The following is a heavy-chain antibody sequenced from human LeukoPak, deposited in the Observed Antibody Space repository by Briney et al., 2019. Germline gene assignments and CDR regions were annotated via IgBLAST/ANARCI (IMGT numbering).Heavy chain of an antibody. D-gene: IGHD2-2*01. V-gene: IGHV4-39*07. J-gene: IGHJ4*02. CDR3: ARDTGPSGTAFDY. CDR2: IYYSGSA. CDR1: GGSITNTGAY. Sequence: SETLSLTCTVSGGSITNTGAYWVWIRQSPGKGLEWIGSIYYSGSAYYTPSLTSRVTISVATSKSLFSLTLSSVTAADTAVYYCARDTGPSGTAFDYRGQGILVTVSS.